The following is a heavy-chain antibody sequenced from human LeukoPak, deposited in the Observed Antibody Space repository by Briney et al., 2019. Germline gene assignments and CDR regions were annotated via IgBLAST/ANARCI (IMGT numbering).Heavy chain of an antibody. CDR1: GFTFNDHY. CDR3: TRENWHLDY. V-gene: IGHV3-11*04. J-gene: IGHJ4*02. Sequence: PGGSVRLSCAASGFTFNDHYMSWIRQAPGRGLEWVADISSSGSTVYYADSVKGRFTISRDNAKNSLYLQMNSLRAEDAAVYYCTRENWHLDYWGQGNLVTVSS. CDR2: ISSSGSTV.